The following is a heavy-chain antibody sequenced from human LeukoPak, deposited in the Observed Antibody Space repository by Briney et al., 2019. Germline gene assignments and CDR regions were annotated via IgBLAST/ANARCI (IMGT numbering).Heavy chain of an antibody. CDR3: ARAADSSGYADY. J-gene: IGHJ4*02. V-gene: IGHV1-69*02. CDR1: GGSFSSYT. Sequence: SVKVSCKAAGGSFSSYTISWVRQAPGQGLEWMGRIIPILGIANYAQKFQGRVTITADKSTSTAYMELSSLRSEDTAVYYCARAADSSGYADYWGQGTLVTVSS. CDR2: IIPILGIA. D-gene: IGHD5-12*01.